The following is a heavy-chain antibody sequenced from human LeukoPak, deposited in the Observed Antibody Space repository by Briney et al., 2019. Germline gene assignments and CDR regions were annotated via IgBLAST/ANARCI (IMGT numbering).Heavy chain of an antibody. CDR3: AREDDSSGYYRRLFDY. V-gene: IGHV3-7*01. CDR2: IKEDGSEK. D-gene: IGHD3-22*01. J-gene: IGHJ4*02. CDR1: GFTFSSYW. Sequence: RGSSRLSCAASGFTFSSYWMGWVRQAPGKGLEWVANIKEDGSEKYYVDSVKGRFTISRDNAKNSLYLQMNSLRAEDTAVYYCAREDDSSGYYRRLFDYWGQGTLVTVSS.